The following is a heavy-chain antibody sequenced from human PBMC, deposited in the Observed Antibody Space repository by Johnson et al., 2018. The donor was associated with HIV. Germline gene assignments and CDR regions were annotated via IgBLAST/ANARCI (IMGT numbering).Heavy chain of an antibody. Sequence: VQLVESGGVVVQPGGSLRLSCAASGFTFSSYWMNWVRQTPGKGVEWVGRVKGETDGATIDYAAPGKGRFTISRDGSKNTLYMRMKSLKTEDTGIYYCTTGLYWNDAFDIWGQGTMVSVSS. J-gene: IGHJ3*02. CDR1: GFTFSSYW. CDR3: TTGLYWNDAFDI. CDR2: VKGETDGATI. D-gene: IGHD1-1*01. V-gene: IGHV3-15*01.